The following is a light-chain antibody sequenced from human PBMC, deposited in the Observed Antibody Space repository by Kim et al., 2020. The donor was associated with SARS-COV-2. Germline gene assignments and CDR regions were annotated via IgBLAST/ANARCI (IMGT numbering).Light chain of an antibody. Sequence: ASVGDRVTITCRASQSIRSYLNWYQQKPGKAPKLLIYAASSLQSGAPSRFSGSGSGTDFTLTISSLQPEDFATYYCQQSYSTPLTFGGGTKVDIK. CDR2: AAS. J-gene: IGKJ4*01. CDR1: QSIRSY. V-gene: IGKV1-39*01. CDR3: QQSYSTPLT.